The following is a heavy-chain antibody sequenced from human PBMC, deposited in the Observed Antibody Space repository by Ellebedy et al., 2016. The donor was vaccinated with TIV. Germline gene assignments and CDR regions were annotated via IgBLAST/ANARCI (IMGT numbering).Heavy chain of an antibody. CDR3: ARSCSPSCWECLEY. CDR2: LTHIGTT. Sequence: SETLSLXCTVSGGCFNSYYWTWIRQPPGKGLEWIGHLTHIGTTNYNPSLQSRVAMSLDSSKTQFSLELNSVTAADTAVYFCARSCSPSCWECLEYWGQGVLVTVSS. CDR1: GGCFNSYY. J-gene: IGHJ4*02. V-gene: IGHV4-59*13. D-gene: IGHD2-2*01.